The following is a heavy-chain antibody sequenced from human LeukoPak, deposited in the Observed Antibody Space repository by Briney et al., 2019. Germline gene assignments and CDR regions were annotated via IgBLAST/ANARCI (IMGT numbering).Heavy chain of an antibody. CDR2: IYTGGTT. CDR3: ARGNLVITFYGMDV. V-gene: IGHV3-53*01. D-gene: IGHD3-22*01. J-gene: IGHJ6*02. CDR1: GFTVSSTY. Sequence: GGSLRLSCAASGFTVSSTYMSWVRQAPGKGLEWVSVIYTGGTTYYADSVKGRFTISRDNSKNTLYLQMNSLRAEDTAVYYCARGNLVITFYGMDVWGQGTTVTVSS.